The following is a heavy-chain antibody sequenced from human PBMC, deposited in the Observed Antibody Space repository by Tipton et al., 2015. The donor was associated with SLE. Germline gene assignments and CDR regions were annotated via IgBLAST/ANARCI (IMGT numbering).Heavy chain of an antibody. CDR1: GVSITTYY. CDR3: ARHLGVIGAFDI. V-gene: IGHV4-59*08. CDR2: FYYSGNT. D-gene: IGHD3-10*01. J-gene: IGHJ3*02. Sequence: TLSLTCSVSGVSITTYYWSWIRQPPGKRLEWIGFFYYSGNTHYNPSLESRVTISVDTSKNHFSLRLNSVTAADTAVYYCARHLGVIGAFDIGGLGTVVHVSS.